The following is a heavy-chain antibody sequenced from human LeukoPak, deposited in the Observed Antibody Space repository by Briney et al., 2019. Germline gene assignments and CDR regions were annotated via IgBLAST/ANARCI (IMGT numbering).Heavy chain of an antibody. J-gene: IGHJ3*02. CDR2: IHYTGST. D-gene: IGHD3-22*01. Sequence: SETLSLTCSVSGGSISSYYWTWIRQPPGKGLEWIGYIHYTGSTNYNPSLKSRVTILVDTSKNQFSLKLSSVTAADTAVYYCARKLVYYVSSGYSHDALDIWGQGTMVTVSS. CDR3: ARKLVYYVSSGYSHDALDI. CDR1: GGSISSYY. V-gene: IGHV4-59*01.